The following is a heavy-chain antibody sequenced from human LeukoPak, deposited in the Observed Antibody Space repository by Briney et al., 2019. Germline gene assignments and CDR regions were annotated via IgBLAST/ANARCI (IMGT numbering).Heavy chain of an antibody. Sequence: SETLSLTCAVQGASLRGSYWSWIRQPPGKGLQWIGQIDHSGSTHSIPSLKSRVTISLDTTQSQVSLKVNSVTAADTAVYFCARGGNGWYFDLWGRGTLVTVSS. J-gene: IGHJ2*01. D-gene: IGHD1-14*01. CDR2: IDHSGST. CDR1: GASLRGSY. CDR3: ARGGNGWYFDL. V-gene: IGHV4-34*01.